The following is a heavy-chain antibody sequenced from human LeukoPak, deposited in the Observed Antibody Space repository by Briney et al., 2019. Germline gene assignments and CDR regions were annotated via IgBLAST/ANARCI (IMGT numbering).Heavy chain of an antibody. V-gene: IGHV3-9*01. CDR1: GFTFDDYA. D-gene: IGHD3-22*01. Sequence: SLRPSCAASGFTFDDYAMHWVRQAPGKGLEWVSGISWNSGSIGYADSVKGRFTISRDNAKNSLYLQMNSLRAEDTALYYCAKDIAYYYDSSGGLFDYWGQGTLVTVSS. CDR3: AKDIAYYYDSSGGLFDY. J-gene: IGHJ4*02. CDR2: ISWNSGSI.